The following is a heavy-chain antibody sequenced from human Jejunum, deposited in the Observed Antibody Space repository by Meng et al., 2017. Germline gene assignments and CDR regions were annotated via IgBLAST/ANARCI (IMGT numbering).Heavy chain of an antibody. V-gene: IGHV2-5*02. Sequence: QNTSKDAGPTLVKPTQTLTLTCTFSGFSLSTSGVGVGWIRQPPGKALECLVLIYWDDDKRYNPSLKNRLTITKDTSKNQVVLTMTNMDPVDTATYYCAHRLAYSSNYNVGWFDPWGQGTLVTVSS. CDR2: IYWDDDK. CDR3: AHRLAYSSNYNVGWFDP. D-gene: IGHD6-13*01. CDR1: GFSLSTSGVG. J-gene: IGHJ5*02.